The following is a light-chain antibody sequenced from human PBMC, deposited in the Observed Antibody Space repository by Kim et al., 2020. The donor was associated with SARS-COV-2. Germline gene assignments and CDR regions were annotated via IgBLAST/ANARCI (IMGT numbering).Light chain of an antibody. Sequence: DIQMTQSPSSLSASVGDRVTIACRASQSISTYLSWYQQKPGKAPNLLIYAASSLQSGVPSRFSGSGSGTDFTLTISSLQPEDFATYYCQQSHTAPLLTFGGGTKLEI. V-gene: IGKV1-39*01. CDR3: QQSHTAPLLT. CDR1: QSISTY. J-gene: IGKJ4*01. CDR2: AAS.